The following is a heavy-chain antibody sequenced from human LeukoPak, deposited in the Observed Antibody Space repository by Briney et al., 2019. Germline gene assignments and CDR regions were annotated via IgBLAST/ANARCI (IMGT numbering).Heavy chain of an antibody. V-gene: IGHV3-7*01. CDR1: GFTFSSYW. CDR3: ARGQKVGATSISDY. Sequence: GGSLRLSCAASGFTFSSYWMSWDRQAPGKGLEWVANTKQDGSEKYYVDSVKGRFTISRDNAKNSLYLQMNSLRAEDTAVYYCARGQKVGATSISDYWGQGTLVTVSS. CDR2: TKQDGSEK. D-gene: IGHD1-26*01. J-gene: IGHJ4*02.